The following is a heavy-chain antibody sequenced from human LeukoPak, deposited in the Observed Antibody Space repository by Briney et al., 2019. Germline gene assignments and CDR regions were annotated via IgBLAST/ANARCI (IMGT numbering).Heavy chain of an antibody. V-gene: IGHV5-51*01. CDR1: GYAFTTYW. CDR2: IYPDDSDT. D-gene: IGHD2-15*01. Sequence: EESLKISCKGSGYAFTTYWIGWVRQMPGKGLEWMGIIYPDDSDTRYSPSFQGQVTISADKSISTAYLQWSSLKASDTAMYYCARLSGVVVVAAQRNDAFDIWGQGTMVTVSS. CDR3: ARLSGVVVVAAQRNDAFDI. J-gene: IGHJ3*02.